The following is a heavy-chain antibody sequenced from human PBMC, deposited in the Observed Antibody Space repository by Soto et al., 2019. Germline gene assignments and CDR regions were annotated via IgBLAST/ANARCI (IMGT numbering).Heavy chain of an antibody. CDR3: ARDLNGNYQQNLYFDY. CDR2: INPSGGST. CDR1: GYTFTSYY. D-gene: IGHD4-4*01. V-gene: IGHV1-46*01. J-gene: IGHJ4*02. Sequence: QVQLVQSGAEVKKPGASVKVSCKASGYTFTSYYMHWVRQAPGQGLEWMGIINPSGGSTSYAQKFQGRVTMTRDTSTSTVYMELSSLRSEDTAVYYCARDLNGNYQQNLYFDYWGQGTPVTVSS.